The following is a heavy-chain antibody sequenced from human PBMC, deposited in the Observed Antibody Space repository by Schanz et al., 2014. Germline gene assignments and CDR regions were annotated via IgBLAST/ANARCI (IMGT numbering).Heavy chain of an antibody. CDR3: ASSGAGYSSSWDFDY. CDR2: IIPIHGIV. D-gene: IGHD6-13*01. Sequence: QVQVVQSGAEVKKPGSSMKVSCKASGGTFSTYPINWLRQAPGQGLEWMGRIIPIHGIVNYAQRFQDRVRITADKSTSTAYMDVSSLRSEDTAVYYCASSGAGYSSSWDFDYWGQGTLVTVSS. CDR1: GGTFSTYP. V-gene: IGHV1-69*04. J-gene: IGHJ4*02.